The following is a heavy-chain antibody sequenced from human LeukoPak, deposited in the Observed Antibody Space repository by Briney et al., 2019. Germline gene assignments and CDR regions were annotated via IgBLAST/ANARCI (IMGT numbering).Heavy chain of an antibody. D-gene: IGHD3-3*01. CDR2: ISSSSSTI. CDR1: GFTLSSYS. V-gene: IGHV3-48*01. J-gene: IGHJ6*03. Sequence: GGSLRLSCAASGFTLSSYSMNWVRQAPGKGLEWVSYISSSSSTIYYADTVTGRFTISRDNAKNSLYLQMNGLRAEDTAVYYCARGRSMEWPYYYYYMDVWGKGTTVTVSS. CDR3: ARGRSMEWPYYYYYMDV.